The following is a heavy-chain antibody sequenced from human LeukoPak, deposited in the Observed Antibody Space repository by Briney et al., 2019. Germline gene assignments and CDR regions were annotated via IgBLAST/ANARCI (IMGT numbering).Heavy chain of an antibody. CDR2: ISGSGGST. D-gene: IGHD3-10*01. CDR3: AKDRVSPSGYLDY. CDR1: GFTFSSYA. V-gene: IGHV3-23*01. Sequence: GGSLRLSCAASGFTFSSYAMSWVRQAPGKGLEWVSAISGSGGSTYYADSVKGRFTISRDNSKNTLYLQMNSLGAEDTAVYYCAKDRVSPSGYLDYWGQGTLVTVSS. J-gene: IGHJ4*02.